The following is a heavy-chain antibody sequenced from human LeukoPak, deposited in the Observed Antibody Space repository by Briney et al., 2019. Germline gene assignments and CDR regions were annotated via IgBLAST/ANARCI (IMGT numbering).Heavy chain of an antibody. D-gene: IGHD1-26*01. J-gene: IGHJ5*02. V-gene: IGHV4-59*01. Sequence: SETLSLTCTVSSYPINSGYYWSWIRQPPGKGLEWIGYIYYSGSTNYNPSLKSRVTISVDTSKNQFSLKLSSVTAADTAVYYCARDLVGATGWFDPWGQGTLVTVSS. CDR1: SYPINSGYY. CDR2: IYYSGST. CDR3: ARDLVGATGWFDP.